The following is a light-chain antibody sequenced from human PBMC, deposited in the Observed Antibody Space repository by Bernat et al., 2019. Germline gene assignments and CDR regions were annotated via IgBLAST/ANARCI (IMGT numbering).Light chain of an antibody. Sequence: EIVLTQSPGTLSVSPGESATLSCRASESVRKSYLAWYQQIPGQAPRLLMYGASNRATGIPDRFSGSGSGTDFTLTISRVEPEDSAVYYCQQYGTSSYTFGQGTKLQIK. J-gene: IGKJ2*01. V-gene: IGKV3-20*01. CDR3: QQYGTSSYT. CDR1: ESVRKSY. CDR2: GAS.